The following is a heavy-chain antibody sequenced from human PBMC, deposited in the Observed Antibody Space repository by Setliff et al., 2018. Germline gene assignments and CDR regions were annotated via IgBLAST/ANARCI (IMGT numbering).Heavy chain of an antibody. Sequence: SETLSLTCTVSGGSISSSSYYWGWIRQPPGKGLEWIGSIYYRGSTYYNPSLKSRVTISVDTSKNQFSLKLSSVTAADTAAYYCARTQGEQQLTHPYYYYYYMDVWGKGTTVTVSS. CDR3: ARTQGEQQLTHPYYYYYYMDV. J-gene: IGHJ6*03. CDR2: IYYRGST. V-gene: IGHV4-39*07. CDR1: GGSISSSSYY. D-gene: IGHD6-13*01.